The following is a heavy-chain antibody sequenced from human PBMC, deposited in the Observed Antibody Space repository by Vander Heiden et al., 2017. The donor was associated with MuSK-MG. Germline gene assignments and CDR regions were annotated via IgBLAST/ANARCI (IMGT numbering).Heavy chain of an antibody. CDR1: GGTFSSYA. Sequence: QVQLVQSGAEVKKPGSSVQVSCKASGGTFSSYAISWVRQAPGQGLEWMGGIIPSFGTANYAQKFQGRVTITADESTSTAYMELSSLRSEDTAVYYCAVQDIVVVPAAISSYYYYYYGMDVWGQGTTVTVSS. V-gene: IGHV1-69*01. CDR2: IIPSFGTA. CDR3: AVQDIVVVPAAISSYYYYYYGMDV. D-gene: IGHD2-2*02. J-gene: IGHJ6*02.